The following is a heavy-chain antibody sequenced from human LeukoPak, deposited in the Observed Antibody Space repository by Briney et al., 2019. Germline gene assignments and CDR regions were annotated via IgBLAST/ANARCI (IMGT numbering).Heavy chain of an antibody. CDR3: AKSGPYCSSTTCYYFDY. CDR2: ISGSGAST. J-gene: IGHJ4*02. V-gene: IGHV3-23*01. Sequence: GGSLRLSCAAAGFTFSNYAMTWVRQAPGKGLEWVSVISGSGASTYYGDSVKGRFTISRDNSNNAIFLQMNSLRAEDTAVYYCAKSGPYCSSTTCYYFDYWGQGTLVTVSS. CDR1: GFTFSNYA. D-gene: IGHD2-2*01.